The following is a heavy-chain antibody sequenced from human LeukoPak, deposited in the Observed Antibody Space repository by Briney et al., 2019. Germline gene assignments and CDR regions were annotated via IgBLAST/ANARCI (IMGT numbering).Heavy chain of an antibody. Sequence: GGSLRLSCAASGFTFSSYSMNWVRQAPGKGLEWVSSISSSSSYIYYADSVKGRFTISRDNAKNSLYLQMNSLRAEDTAVYYCTRDRGNNYGYNFDYWGQGTLVTVSS. V-gene: IGHV3-21*04. CDR1: GFTFSSYS. CDR3: TRDRGNNYGYNFDY. CDR2: ISSSSSYI. J-gene: IGHJ4*02. D-gene: IGHD5-18*01.